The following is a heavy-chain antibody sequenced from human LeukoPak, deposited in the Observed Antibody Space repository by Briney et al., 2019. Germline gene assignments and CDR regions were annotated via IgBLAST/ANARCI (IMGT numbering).Heavy chain of an antibody. CDR3: ARRVYHDFWSGYYPYYFDY. D-gene: IGHD3-3*01. CDR1: GFTFSSYS. CDR2: ISSSSSTI. V-gene: IGHV3-48*02. Sequence: GGSLRLSCAASGFTFSSYSMNWVRQAPGKGLEWVSYISSSSSTIYYADSVKGRFTISRDNAKNSLYLQMNSLRDEDTAVYYCARRVYHDFWSGYYPYYFDYWGQGTLVTVSS. J-gene: IGHJ4*02.